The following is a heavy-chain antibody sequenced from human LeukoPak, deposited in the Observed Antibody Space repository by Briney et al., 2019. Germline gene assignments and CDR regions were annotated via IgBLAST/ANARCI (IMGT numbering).Heavy chain of an antibody. CDR3: ARQARDLAAAGSADY. D-gene: IGHD6-13*01. J-gene: IGHJ4*02. CDR2: IYYSGST. Sequence: SETLSLTCTVSGGSISSSSYYWGWIRQPPGKGLEWIGSIYYSGSTYYIPSLKSRVTISVDTSKNQFSLKLSSVTAADTAVYYCARQARDLAAAGSADYWGQGTLVTVSS. CDR1: GGSISSSSYY. V-gene: IGHV4-39*01.